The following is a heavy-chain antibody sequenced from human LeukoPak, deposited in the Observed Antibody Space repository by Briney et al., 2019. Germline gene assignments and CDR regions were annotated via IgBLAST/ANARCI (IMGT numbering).Heavy chain of an antibody. V-gene: IGHV4-30-2*01. J-gene: IGHJ3*02. CDR1: GGSISSGGYS. Sequence: SETLSLTCAVSGGSISSGGYSWSWIRQPPGKGLEWIGYIYHSGSTYYNPSLKSRVTISVDRSKNQFSLKLSSVTAADTAVYYCARSRASVRLDPDAFDIWAKGQWSPSLQ. CDR2: IYHSGST. D-gene: IGHD1-1*01. CDR3: ARSRASVRLDPDAFDI.